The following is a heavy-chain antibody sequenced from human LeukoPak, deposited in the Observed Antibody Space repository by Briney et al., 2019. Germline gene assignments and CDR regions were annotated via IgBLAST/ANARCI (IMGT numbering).Heavy chain of an antibody. V-gene: IGHV1-2*02. Sequence: ASVKVSCKASGYTFTDYYMHWVRQAPGQGLEWMGWINPNSGGTNYAQKLQGRVTMTTDTSTSTAYMELRSLRSDDTAVYYCARSYREDDFWSGSTHMGFDPWGQGTLVTVSS. J-gene: IGHJ5*02. CDR3: ARSYREDDFWSGSTHMGFDP. D-gene: IGHD3-3*01. CDR2: INPNSGGT. CDR1: GYTFTDYY.